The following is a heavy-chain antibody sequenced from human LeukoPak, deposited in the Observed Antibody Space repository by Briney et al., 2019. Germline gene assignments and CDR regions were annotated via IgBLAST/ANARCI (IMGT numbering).Heavy chain of an antibody. V-gene: IGHV4-4*07. D-gene: IGHD5-18*01. CDR1: GGSISSYY. J-gene: IGHJ4*02. Sequence: SETLSLTCTVSGGSISSYYWSWIRQPAGKGLEWIGRIYTNGSTNYNPSLKSRVTISVDTSKNQFSLKLNSVTAADTAVYYCARVRGGGYSYGYWYFDYWGQGTLVTVSS. CDR2: IYTNGST. CDR3: ARVRGGGYSYGYWYFDY.